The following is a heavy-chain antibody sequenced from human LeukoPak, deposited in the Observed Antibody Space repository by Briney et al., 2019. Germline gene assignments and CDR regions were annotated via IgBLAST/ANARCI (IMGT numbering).Heavy chain of an antibody. J-gene: IGHJ4*02. V-gene: IGHV4-39*01. CDR2: IYYSGST. Sequence: SETLSLTCTVSGGSISSSSYYWGWIRQPPGKGLEWIGSIYYSGSTYYNPSLKSRVTISVDTSKNQSSLKLSSVTAADTAVYYCARLGYCSSTSCYDTGFDYWGQGTLVTVSS. D-gene: IGHD2-2*01. CDR1: GGSISSSSYY. CDR3: ARLGYCSSTSCYDTGFDY.